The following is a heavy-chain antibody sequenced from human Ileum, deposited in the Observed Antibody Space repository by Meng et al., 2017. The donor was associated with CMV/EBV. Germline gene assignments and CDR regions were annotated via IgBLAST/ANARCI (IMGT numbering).Heavy chain of an antibody. CDR2: IHNDGTSE. V-gene: IGHV3-30*02. Sequence: GGSLRLSCTASGFTFGDYGVSWVRQAPGEGLEWVAFIHNDGTSEAYTESVKGRFTISRDNSKNTVHLQINNLRPEDTGVYYCARKGGLDVWGQGTTVTVSS. CDR3: ARKGGLDV. J-gene: IGHJ6*02. CDR1: GFTFGDYG.